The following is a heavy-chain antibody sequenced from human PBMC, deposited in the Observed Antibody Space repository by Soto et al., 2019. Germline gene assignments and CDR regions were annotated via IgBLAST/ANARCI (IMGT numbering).Heavy chain of an antibody. CDR2: INHSGST. J-gene: IGHJ4*02. D-gene: IGHD2-8*01. V-gene: IGHV4-34*01. CDR1: GGSFSGYY. CDR3: ARQNGCTNGVCYPSTFDY. Sequence: PSETLSLTCAVYGGSFSGYYWSWIRQPPGKGLEWIGEINHSGSTNYNPSLKSRVTISVDTSKNQFSLKLSSVTAADAAVYYCARQNGCTNGVCYPSTFDYWGQGTLVTVSS.